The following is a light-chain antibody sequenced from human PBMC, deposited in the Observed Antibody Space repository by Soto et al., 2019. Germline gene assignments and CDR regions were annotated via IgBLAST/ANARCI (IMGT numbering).Light chain of an antibody. Sequence: DIPMTQSPSTLSASVGDRVTITCRASQTLSGALAWYQQKPGKAPKLLIYGASSLESGVPSRFSGSEYGTEFTLTISSLQPDDFANYSCQQYLTYSAGLTFGGGTKVEIK. CDR1: QTLSGA. CDR3: QQYLTYSAGLT. V-gene: IGKV1-5*01. CDR2: GAS. J-gene: IGKJ4*01.